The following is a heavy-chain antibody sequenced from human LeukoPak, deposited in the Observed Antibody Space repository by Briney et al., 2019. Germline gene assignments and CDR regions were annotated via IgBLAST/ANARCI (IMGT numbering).Heavy chain of an antibody. V-gene: IGHV3-30*03. Sequence: GWSLRLSCAASCFTFSSDGIHWFRQAPGKGLEWVALLPYVGGNIYYEDYVKGRFTISRDYSKNTLYLQMYFFLQEEAGIRDFDWSGYQYYFDYWGQGTLVTVSS. CDR3: DWSGYQYYFDY. CDR1: CFTFSSDG. CDR2: LPYVGGNI. D-gene: IGHD3-9*01. J-gene: IGHJ4*02.